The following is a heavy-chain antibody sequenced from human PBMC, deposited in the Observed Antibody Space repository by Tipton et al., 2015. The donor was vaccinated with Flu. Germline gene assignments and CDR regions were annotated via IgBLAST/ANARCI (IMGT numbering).Heavy chain of an antibody. CDR1: GGSISSGGAY. J-gene: IGHJ6*02. V-gene: IGHV4-31*03. D-gene: IGHD3-10*01. Sequence: TLSLTCTVSGGSISSGGAYWSWLRQHPGKGLEWFGGIYYSGSTYYNPSLESRLTIAVDTSQNQFSLKLNSVTAADTAVYYCARDQGFGGGLTYDYYVLDVWGQGTTVTVSS. CDR3: ARDQGFGGGLTYDYYVLDV. CDR2: IYYSGST.